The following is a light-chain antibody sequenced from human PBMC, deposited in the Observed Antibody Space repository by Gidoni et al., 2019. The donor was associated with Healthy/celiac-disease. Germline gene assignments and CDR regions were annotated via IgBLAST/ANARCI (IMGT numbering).Light chain of an antibody. CDR3: CSYAGSSTL. Sequence: QSALTQPASVSGSPGQSITTSCTGTSSDVGNYNLVSWYQQHPGKAPKIMIYEVSKRPAGVSNRFSGSKSGNTASLTIAGLQAEDEADYYCCSYAGSSTLFGGGTKLTVL. CDR1: SSDVGNYNL. V-gene: IGLV2-23*02. J-gene: IGLJ2*01. CDR2: EVS.